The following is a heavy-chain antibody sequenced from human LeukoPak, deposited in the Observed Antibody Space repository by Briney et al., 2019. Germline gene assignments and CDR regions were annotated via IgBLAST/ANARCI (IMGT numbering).Heavy chain of an antibody. J-gene: IGHJ5*02. CDR3: ARDRGTSARNWFDP. CDR1: GYTLTGYY. D-gene: IGHD1-26*01. CDR2: INPNSGGT. Sequence: GASVKVSCKASGYTLTGYYMHWVRQAPGQGLEWMGRINPNSGGTNYAQKFQGRVTMTRDTSISTAYMELSRLRSDDTAVYYCARDRGTSARNWFDPWGQGTLVTVSS. V-gene: IGHV1-2*06.